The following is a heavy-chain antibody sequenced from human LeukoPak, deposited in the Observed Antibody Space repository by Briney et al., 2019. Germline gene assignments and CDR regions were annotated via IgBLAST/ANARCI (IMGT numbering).Heavy chain of an antibody. CDR2: ISGSGDST. CDR1: GFTFSTYA. D-gene: IGHD3-22*01. CDR3: ARDRGRYYDSRGFYWGYYFDS. V-gene: IGHV3-23*01. J-gene: IGHJ4*02. Sequence: AGGSLRLSCAASGFTFSTYAVNWVRQAPGKGLEWVSTISGSGDSTYYADSVKGRFNISRDNSKDTLYLQMSSVRVDDTAVYYCARDRGRYYDSRGFYWGYYFDSWGQGILVTVST.